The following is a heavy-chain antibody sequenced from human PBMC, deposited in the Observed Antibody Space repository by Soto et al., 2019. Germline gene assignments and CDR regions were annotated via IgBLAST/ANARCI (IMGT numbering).Heavy chain of an antibody. CDR1: GDSVSSNSAA. J-gene: IGHJ5*02. Sequence: LSLPCAISGDSVSSNSAAWNWIRQSPSRGLEWLGRTYYRSKWYNDYAVSVKSRITITPDTSKNQFSLQLNSVTPEDTAVYYCAREIRGLITPLYNWFDPWGQGTLVTVSS. V-gene: IGHV6-1*01. CDR2: TYYRSKWYN. D-gene: IGHD3-10*01. CDR3: AREIRGLITPLYNWFDP.